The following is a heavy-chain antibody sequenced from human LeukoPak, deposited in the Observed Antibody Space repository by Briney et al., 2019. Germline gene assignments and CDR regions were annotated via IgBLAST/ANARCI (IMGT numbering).Heavy chain of an antibody. Sequence: ASVKVSCKASGYTFTSYAMHWVRQAPGQRLEWMGWINAGNGNTKYSQKFQGRVTITRDTSASTAYMELSSLRSEDTAVYYCAREAYDSSGYYGIDYWGQGTLVTVSS. CDR3: AREAYDSSGYYGIDY. D-gene: IGHD3-22*01. CDR1: GYTFTSYA. CDR2: INAGNGNT. V-gene: IGHV1-3*01. J-gene: IGHJ4*02.